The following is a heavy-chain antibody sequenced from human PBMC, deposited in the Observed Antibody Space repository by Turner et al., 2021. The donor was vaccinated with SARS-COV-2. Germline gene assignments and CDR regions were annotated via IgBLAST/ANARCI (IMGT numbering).Heavy chain of an antibody. CDR1: GFIFSKFA. CDR3: VKDISEYGYGFDGLAV. CDR2: MSFPGSNK. D-gene: IGHD5-18*01. Sequence: QVQLVESGGDVVQPGRSLRLSWAASGFIFSKFAMHWVRQAPGKGLEWVAVMSFPGSNKYYADSVKGRFTISRDNSKNTLYLQMNSLRPEDTAVYYCVKDISEYGYGFDGLAVWGQGTTVTVSS. V-gene: IGHV3-30-3*02. J-gene: IGHJ6*02.